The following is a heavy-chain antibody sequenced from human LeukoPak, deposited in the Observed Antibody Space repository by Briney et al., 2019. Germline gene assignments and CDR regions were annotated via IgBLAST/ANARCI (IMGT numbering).Heavy chain of an antibody. CDR1: GYSFSRYY. CDR2: INTSAATT. Sequence: ASVKVSCKTSGYSFSRYYIHWVRQAPGQGLEWVGIINTSAATTRYGQKFKGGVTATRDTSTSTVYMEMSSLKSEDTAVYYCARGLESSGWYGMDVWGQGTTIIVSS. CDR3: ARGLESSGWYGMDV. D-gene: IGHD6-19*01. J-gene: IGHJ6*02. V-gene: IGHV1-46*01.